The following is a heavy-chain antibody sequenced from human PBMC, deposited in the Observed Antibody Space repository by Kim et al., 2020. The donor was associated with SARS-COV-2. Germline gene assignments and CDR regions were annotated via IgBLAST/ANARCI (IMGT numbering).Heavy chain of an antibody. Sequence: SETLSLTCAVYGGSFSGYYWSWIRLPPGKGLEWIGEINHSGSTNYNPSLKSRVTISVDTSKNPFLLKLSSVTAADTAVYYCARRGSEKVKLEPLRADGWYNWFDPWGQGTLVTVSS. CDR2: INHSGST. CDR1: GGSFSGYY. D-gene: IGHD1-1*01. CDR3: ARRGSEKVKLEPLRADGWYNWFDP. J-gene: IGHJ5*02. V-gene: IGHV4-34*01.